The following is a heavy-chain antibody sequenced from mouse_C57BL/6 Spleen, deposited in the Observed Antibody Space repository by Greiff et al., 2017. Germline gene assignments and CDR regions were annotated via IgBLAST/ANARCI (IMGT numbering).Heavy chain of an antibody. Sequence: EVQVVESGGGLVKPGGSLKLSCAASGFTFSDYGMHWVRQAPEKGLEWVAYISSGSSTIYYADTVKGRFTISRDNAKNTLFLQMTSLRSADTAMYFCASGVWDGGVDYWGQGTSLTVSS. CDR1: GFTFSDYG. V-gene: IGHV5-17*01. CDR3: ASGVWDGGVDY. J-gene: IGHJ2*02. CDR2: ISSGSSTI. D-gene: IGHD4-1*01.